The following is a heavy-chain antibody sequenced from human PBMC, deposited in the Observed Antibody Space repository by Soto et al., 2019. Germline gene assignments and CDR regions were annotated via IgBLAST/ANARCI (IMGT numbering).Heavy chain of an antibody. D-gene: IGHD4-17*01. V-gene: IGHV1-69*13. CDR2: IIPIFGTA. Sequence: ASVKVSCKASGGTFSSYAISWVRQAPGQGLEWMGGIIPIFGTANYAQKFQGRVTITADESTSTAYMELSSLRSEDTAVYYCAREGGAHRLYGDYDYNWFDPWGQGTLVTVSS. CDR3: AREGGAHRLYGDYDYNWFDP. J-gene: IGHJ5*02. CDR1: GGTFSSYA.